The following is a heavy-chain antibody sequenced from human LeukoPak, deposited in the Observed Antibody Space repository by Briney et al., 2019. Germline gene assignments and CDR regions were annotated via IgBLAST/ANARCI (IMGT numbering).Heavy chain of an antibody. CDR3: ARENSSSLGYFDY. D-gene: IGHD6-13*01. CDR1: GFTFSSYS. Sequence: GGSLRLSCAASGFTFSSYSMNWVRQAPGKGLEWVSYISSSSSTIYYADSVKGRFTISRDNAKNPLYLQMNSLRAEDTAVYYCARENSSSLGYFDYWGQGTLVTVSS. J-gene: IGHJ4*02. V-gene: IGHV3-48*01. CDR2: ISSSSSTI.